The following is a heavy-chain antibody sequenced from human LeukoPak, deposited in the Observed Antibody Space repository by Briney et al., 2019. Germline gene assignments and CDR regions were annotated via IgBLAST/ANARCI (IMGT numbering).Heavy chain of an antibody. CDR2: IYHSGST. CDR3: SVVPATDRYNWFDP. J-gene: IGHJ5*02. V-gene: IGHV4-30-2*01. D-gene: IGHD2-2*01. Sequence: PSQTLSLTCTVSGGSISSGGYYWSWIRQPPGKGLEWIGYIYHSGSTYYNPSLKSRVTISVDRSKNQFSLKLSSVTAADTAVYYCSVVPATDRYNWFDPWGQGTLVTVSS. CDR1: GGSISSGGYY.